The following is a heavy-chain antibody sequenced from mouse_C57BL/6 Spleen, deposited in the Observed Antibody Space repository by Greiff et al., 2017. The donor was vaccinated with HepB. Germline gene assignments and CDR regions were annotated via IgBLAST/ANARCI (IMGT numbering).Heavy chain of an antibody. J-gene: IGHJ2*01. CDR3: ARGGLLPFDY. Sequence: EVQRVESEGGLVQPGSSMKLSCTASGFTFSDYYMAWVRQVPEKGLEWVANINYDGSSTYYLDSLKSRFIISRDNAKNILYLQMSSLKSEDTATYYCARGGLLPFDYWGQGTTLTVSS. CDR2: INYDGSST. CDR1: GFTFSDYY. D-gene: IGHD2-3*01. V-gene: IGHV5-16*01.